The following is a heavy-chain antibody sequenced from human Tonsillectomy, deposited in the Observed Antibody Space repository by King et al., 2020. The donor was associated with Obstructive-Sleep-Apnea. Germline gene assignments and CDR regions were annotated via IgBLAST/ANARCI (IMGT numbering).Heavy chain of an antibody. CDR2: IYYVGST. CDR1: GGSISTYY. CDR3: ALLDIVAGWVPGGFDY. Sequence: QLQESGPGLVKPSETLSLTCTVSGGSISTYYCSWIRQPPGKGLEWIAYIYYVGSTSYNTSLESRVTMSVDTSRNHFSLRLTSLTAADMAVSYCALLDIVAGWVPGGFDYWGQGTLVTVSS. J-gene: IGHJ4*02. V-gene: IGHV4-59*01. D-gene: IGHD5-12*01.